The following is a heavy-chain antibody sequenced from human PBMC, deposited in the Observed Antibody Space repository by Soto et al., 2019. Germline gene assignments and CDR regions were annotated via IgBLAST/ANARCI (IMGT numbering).Heavy chain of an antibody. CDR3: TRHVSDY. Sequence: PGGSLRLSCAASGFTFSGSAIHWVRQASGKGLEWVGRIRSKVNNYATAYAASVQGRFTISRDDSKNTAYLQMNSLKTEDTAVYYCTRHVSDYWGQGTLVTVSS. CDR1: GFTFSGSA. J-gene: IGHJ4*02. V-gene: IGHV3-73*01. CDR2: IRSKVNNYAT.